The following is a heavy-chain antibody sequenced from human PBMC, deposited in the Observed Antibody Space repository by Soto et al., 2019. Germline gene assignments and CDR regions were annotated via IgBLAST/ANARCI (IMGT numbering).Heavy chain of an antibody. Sequence: GESLKISCKGSGYSFTSYWIGWVRQMPGKGLEWMGIIYPGDSDTRYSPSFQGQVTISADKSISTAYLQWSSLKASDTAMYYCARVGDSSGYVPLRYYYGMDVWGQGTTVTVSS. V-gene: IGHV5-51*01. CDR2: IYPGDSDT. CDR3: ARVGDSSGYVPLRYYYGMDV. J-gene: IGHJ6*02. D-gene: IGHD3-22*01. CDR1: GYSFTSYW.